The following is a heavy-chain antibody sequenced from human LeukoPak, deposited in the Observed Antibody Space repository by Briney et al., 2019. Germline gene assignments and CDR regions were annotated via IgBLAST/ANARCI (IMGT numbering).Heavy chain of an antibody. CDR2: ISAYNGNT. V-gene: IGHV1-18*01. CDR1: GYTFTSYG. D-gene: IGHD1-26*01. J-gene: IGHJ3*02. CDR3: ARVKLVGATSSAFDI. Sequence: ASVKVSCKASGYTFTSYGISWVRQAPGQGLEWMGWISAYNGNTNYAQKLQGRVTMTTDTSTSTAYMELRSLRSDDTAVYYCARVKLVGATSSAFDIWGPGTMVTVSS.